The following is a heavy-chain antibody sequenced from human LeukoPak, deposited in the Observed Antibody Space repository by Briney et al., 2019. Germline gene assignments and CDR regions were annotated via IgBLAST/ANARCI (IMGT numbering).Heavy chain of an antibody. CDR1: GFTFSSYG. Sequence: GGSLRLSCAASGFTFSSYGMHWVRQAPGKGLEWVAFIRYDGSNKYYADSVKGRFTISRDNSKNTLYLQMNSLRAEDTAVYYCAKARGRILVGATTPFDYWGQGTLVTVSS. CDR2: IRYDGSNK. D-gene: IGHD1-26*01. V-gene: IGHV3-30*02. CDR3: AKARGRILVGATTPFDY. J-gene: IGHJ4*02.